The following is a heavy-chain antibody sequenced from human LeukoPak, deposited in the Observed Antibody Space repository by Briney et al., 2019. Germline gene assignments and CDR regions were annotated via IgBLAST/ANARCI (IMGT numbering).Heavy chain of an antibody. CDR3: ARAIGQLQNLYYYYYYMDV. J-gene: IGHJ6*03. CDR2: INPNSGGT. V-gene: IGHV1-2*02. Sequence: ASVKVSCKASGYTFTGYYIHWVRQAPGQGLEWFGWINPNSGGTNYAQKFQGRVTVTRDTSISTAYMELSRLRSDDTAVYFCARAIGQLQNLYYYYYYMDVWGKGTTVTVSS. CDR1: GYTFTGYY. D-gene: IGHD6-6*01.